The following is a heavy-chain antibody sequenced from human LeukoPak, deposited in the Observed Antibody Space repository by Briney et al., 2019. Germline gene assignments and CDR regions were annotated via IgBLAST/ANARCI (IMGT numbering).Heavy chain of an antibody. D-gene: IGHD2-2*01. CDR1: GGSISSSSYY. CDR3: ASFCASTTCYNDGTNFAF. Sequence: SETLSLTCIVSGGSISSSSYYWGWIRQPPGKGLEWIGSIYYSGSTYYNPSLKSRVTISVDTSKNQFSLNLSSVTAADSAVYYCASFCASTTCYNDGTNFAFWGQGTLVTVSS. J-gene: IGHJ4*02. V-gene: IGHV4-39*01. CDR2: IYYSGST.